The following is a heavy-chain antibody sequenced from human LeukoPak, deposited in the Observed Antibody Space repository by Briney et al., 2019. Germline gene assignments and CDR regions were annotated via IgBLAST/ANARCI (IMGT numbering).Heavy chain of an antibody. CDR2: ISYDGSYK. V-gene: IGHV3-30*18. CDR3: AKDRYSGLNTIDY. J-gene: IGHJ4*02. CDR1: EFTFSTYG. Sequence: RSLRLSCAASEFTFSTYGMHWVRQAPGKGLEWVAVISYDGSYKFYADSVKGRFTISRDNSKSTLYLQMNSLRAEDTAVYYCAKDRYSGLNTIDYWGQGTLVTVSS. D-gene: IGHD6-13*01.